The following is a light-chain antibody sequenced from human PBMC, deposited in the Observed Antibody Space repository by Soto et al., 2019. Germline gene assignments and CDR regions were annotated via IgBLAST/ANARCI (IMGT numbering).Light chain of an antibody. J-gene: IGKJ5*01. CDR2: AVS. CDR3: QQHDGRPTMT. CDR1: QDIDNS. V-gene: IGKV1-33*01. Sequence: QLTQSPSSLSASVGETVTITCRASQDIDNSLNWYQHKPGKAPKLLVYAVSFLETGVPSRFSGRGSGTVFSLTINSLQSDDFATYYCQQHDGRPTMTFGQGTRLDSK.